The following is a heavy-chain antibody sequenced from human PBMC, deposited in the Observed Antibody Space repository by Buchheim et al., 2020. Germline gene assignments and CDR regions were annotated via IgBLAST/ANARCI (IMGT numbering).Heavy chain of an antibody. CDR1: GFTFSSYT. Sequence: EVQLVESGGGLVTPGGSLRLSCAASGFTFSSYTMNWVRQAPGKGLEWVSFISSSSSHIYYADSVKGRFTISRDNAKHSLSLQMNSLRVEDTAVYYCARDNYDTTGYKQFNWFDPWGQGTL. J-gene: IGHJ5*02. D-gene: IGHD3-22*01. V-gene: IGHV3-21*01. CDR2: ISSSSSHI. CDR3: ARDNYDTTGYKQFNWFDP.